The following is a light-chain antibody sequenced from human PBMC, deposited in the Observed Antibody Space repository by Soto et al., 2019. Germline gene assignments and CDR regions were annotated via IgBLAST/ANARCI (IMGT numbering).Light chain of an antibody. J-gene: IGKJ2*01. CDR1: QNLSRN. CDR3: QQYDKWPHT. Sequence: EMVMTQSPATLSVSPGERATLSCRASQNLSRNLAWYQQQHGQAPLLLLFYASTRATAIPARFSGSGSGTYFILTISSLPYEDFAFYYCQQYDKWPHTFGQGTKLEIK. CDR2: YAS. V-gene: IGKV3-15*01.